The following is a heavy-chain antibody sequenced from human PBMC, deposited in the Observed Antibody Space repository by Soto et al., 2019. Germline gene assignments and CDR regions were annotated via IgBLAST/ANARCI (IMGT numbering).Heavy chain of an antibody. CDR1: GFTFSSYA. J-gene: IGHJ6*02. Sequence: GGSLRLSCAASGFTFSSYAMSWVRQAPGKGLEWVSAISASGGSTYYADSVKGRFTISRDNSKNTLYLQMNSLRAEDTAVYYCAKGGQWPPNYYYYGMDVWGQGTTVTVSS. CDR2: ISASGGST. CDR3: AKGGQWPPNYYYYGMDV. D-gene: IGHD6-19*01. V-gene: IGHV3-23*01.